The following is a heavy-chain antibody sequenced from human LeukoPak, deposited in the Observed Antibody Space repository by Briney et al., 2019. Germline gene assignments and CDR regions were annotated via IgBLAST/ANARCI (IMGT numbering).Heavy chain of an antibody. CDR3: ARAAAAGTVDY. J-gene: IGHJ4*02. Sequence: GASVKVSCKASGYTFTSYYMHWVRQAPGQGLEWMGIINPSGGSTSYAQKSQGRVTMTRDTSTSTVYMELSSLRSEDTAVYYCARAAAAGTVDYWGQGTLVTVSS. V-gene: IGHV1-46*01. D-gene: IGHD6-13*01. CDR1: GYTFTSYY. CDR2: INPSGGST.